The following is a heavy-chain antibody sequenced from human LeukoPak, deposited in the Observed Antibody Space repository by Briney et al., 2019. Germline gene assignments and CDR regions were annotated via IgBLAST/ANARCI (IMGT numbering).Heavy chain of an antibody. V-gene: IGHV4-31*03. CDR3: ARGKAAGRNWFDP. D-gene: IGHD6-13*01. CDR1: GGSISSGGYY. Sequence: SETLSLTCTVSGGSISSGGYYWSWIRQHPGKGLEWIGYIYYSGSTYYNPSLKSRVTISVDTSKNQFSLKLSSVTAADTAVYYCARGKAAGRNWFDPWGQGTLVTVSS. J-gene: IGHJ5*02. CDR2: IYYSGST.